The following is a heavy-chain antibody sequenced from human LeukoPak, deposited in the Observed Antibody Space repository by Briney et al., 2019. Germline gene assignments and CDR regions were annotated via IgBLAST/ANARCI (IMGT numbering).Heavy chain of an antibody. J-gene: IGHJ5*02. D-gene: IGHD3-10*01. Sequence: GASVKVSCKVSGYTLTELSMHWVRQAPGKGLEWMGGFDPEDGETIYAQKFQGRVTMTEDTSTDTAYMELSSLRSEDTAVYYCATRLSPGPLRGVSNWFDPWGQGTLVTVSS. CDR3: ATRLSPGPLRGVSNWFDP. CDR1: GYTLTELS. V-gene: IGHV1-24*01. CDR2: FDPEDGET.